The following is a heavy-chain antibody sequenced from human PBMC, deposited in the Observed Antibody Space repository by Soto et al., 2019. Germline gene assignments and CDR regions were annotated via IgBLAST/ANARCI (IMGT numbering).Heavy chain of an antibody. Sequence: GGSLRLSCAASGFTFSSYGMHWVRQAPGKGLEWVAVISYDGSNKYYADSVKGRFTISRDNSKNTLYLQMNSLRAEDTAVYYCAKELVVAATDYWGQGTLVTVSS. CDR2: ISYDGSNK. V-gene: IGHV3-30*18. CDR3: AKELVVAATDY. D-gene: IGHD2-15*01. J-gene: IGHJ4*02. CDR1: GFTFSSYG.